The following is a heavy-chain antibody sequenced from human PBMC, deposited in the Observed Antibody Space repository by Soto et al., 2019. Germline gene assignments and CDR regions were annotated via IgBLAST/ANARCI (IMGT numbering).Heavy chain of an antibody. CDR3: ARSYDILTGPDY. V-gene: IGHV1-18*01. CDR2: ISAYNGNT. CDR1: GYTFTSYG. J-gene: IGHJ4*02. Sequence: ASVKVSCTASGYTFTSYGISWVRQAPGRGLEWMGWISAYNGNTNYAQKLQGRVTMTTDTSTSTAYMELRSLRSDDTAVYYCARSYDILTGPDYWGQGTLVTVSS. D-gene: IGHD3-9*01.